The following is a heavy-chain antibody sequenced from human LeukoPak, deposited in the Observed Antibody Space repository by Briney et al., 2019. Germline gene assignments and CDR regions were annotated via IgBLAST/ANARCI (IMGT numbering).Heavy chain of an antibody. CDR1: GFTFSDYY. Sequence: GGSLRLSCAASGFTFSDYYMSWVRQAPGKGLEWLSYISSNGSTIYYADSVKGRFTISRDNAKNSLYLQMNSLRAEDTAVYYCARVRDPPYYYYMDVWGKGTTVTVSS. V-gene: IGHV3-11*04. J-gene: IGHJ6*03. CDR2: ISSNGSTI. CDR3: ARVRDPPYYYYMDV.